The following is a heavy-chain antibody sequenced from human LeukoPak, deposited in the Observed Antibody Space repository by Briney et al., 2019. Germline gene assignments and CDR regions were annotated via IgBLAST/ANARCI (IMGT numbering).Heavy chain of an antibody. J-gene: IGHJ3*02. CDR3: VREQYGDDDAFDI. CDR1: GFTFSTYA. Sequence: PGGSLRLSCAPSGFTFSTYAMSWVRQAPGKGVEWVGVIWYDGSNKYYADSVKGRFTISRDNSKNTLSLQMNSLRAEDTAVYYCVREQYGDDDAFDIWGQGTMVTVSS. D-gene: IGHD4-17*01. V-gene: IGHV3-33*08. CDR2: IWYDGSNK.